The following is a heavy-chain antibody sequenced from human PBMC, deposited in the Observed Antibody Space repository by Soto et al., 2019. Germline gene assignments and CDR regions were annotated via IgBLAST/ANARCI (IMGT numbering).Heavy chain of an antibody. CDR3: AREEYGSGSYPPGWFDP. CDR1: GGSISSVDYY. CDR2: IYYSGST. V-gene: IGHV4-30-4*01. J-gene: IGHJ5*02. D-gene: IGHD3-10*01. Sequence: QVQLQESGPGLVKPSQTLSLTCTVSGGSISSVDYYWRWIRQPPGKGLEWIGYIYYSGSTYYNPSLKSRVTISVDTSKNQFSLKRSSVTAADTAVYYCAREEYGSGSYPPGWFDPWGQGTLVTVSS.